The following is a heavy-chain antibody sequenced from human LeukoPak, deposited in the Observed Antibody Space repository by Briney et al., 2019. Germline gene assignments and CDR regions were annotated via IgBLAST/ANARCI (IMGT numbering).Heavy chain of an antibody. CDR3: AKGRFLEWLASFDY. V-gene: IGHV3-23*01. Sequence: PGRSLRLSCAASGFTFSSYAMSWVRQAPGKGLEWVSAISGSGGSTYYADSVKGRFTISRDNSKNTLYLQMNSLRAEDTAVYYCAKGRFLEWLASFDYWGQGTLVTVSS. D-gene: IGHD3-3*01. CDR2: ISGSGGST. J-gene: IGHJ4*02. CDR1: GFTFSSYA.